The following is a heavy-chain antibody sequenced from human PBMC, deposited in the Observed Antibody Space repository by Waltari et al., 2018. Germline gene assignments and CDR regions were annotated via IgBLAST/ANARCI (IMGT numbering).Heavy chain of an antibody. Sequence: QLQLQESGPGLVKPSETLSLTCTVSGGSISSSSYYWGWIRQPPGKGLEWIGSIYDSGSTYYNPSRKVRVTIAVGTSKNQFSLKVSSGTAADAAVYYCARDEGGTFDPWGQGTLVTVSS. CDR1: GGSISSSSYY. V-gene: IGHV4-39*07. J-gene: IGHJ5*02. CDR2: IYDSGST. D-gene: IGHD3-16*01. CDR3: ARDEGGTFDP.